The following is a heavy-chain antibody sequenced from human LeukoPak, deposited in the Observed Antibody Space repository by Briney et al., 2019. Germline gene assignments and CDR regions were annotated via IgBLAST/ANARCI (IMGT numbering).Heavy chain of an antibody. CDR1: GFTFSSYA. V-gene: IGHV3-23*01. Sequence: PGGSLRLSCAASGFTFSSYAMSWVRQAPGKGLEWVSAISGSGGSTYYTDSVKGRFTISRDNSKNTLYLQMNSLRAEDTAVYYCANTMVRGVIIKRGGLDYWGQGTLVTVSS. D-gene: IGHD3-10*01. J-gene: IGHJ4*02. CDR2: ISGSGGST. CDR3: ANTMVRGVIIKRGGLDY.